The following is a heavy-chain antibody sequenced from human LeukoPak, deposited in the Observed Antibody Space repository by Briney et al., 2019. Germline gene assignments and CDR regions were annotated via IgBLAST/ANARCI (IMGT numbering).Heavy chain of an antibody. CDR2: IYYSGST. D-gene: IGHD3-22*01. CDR3: ARAYYYDSSGYPHDAFDI. J-gene: IGHJ3*02. CDR1: GGSISSYY. Sequence: SETLSLTCTVSGGSISSYYWSWIRQPPGKGLEWFGYIYYSGSTNYNPSLKSRVTISVDTSKNQFSLKLSSVTAADTAVYYCARAYYYDSSGYPHDAFDIWGQGTMVTVSS. V-gene: IGHV4-59*01.